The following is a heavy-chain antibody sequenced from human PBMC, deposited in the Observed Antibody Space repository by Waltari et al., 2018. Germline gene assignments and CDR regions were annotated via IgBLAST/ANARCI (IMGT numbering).Heavy chain of an antibody. D-gene: IGHD1-26*01. CDR1: GFSFEDYA. V-gene: IGHV3-9*01. CDR3: AKDLYSGSDNRIFDF. CDR2: SNWDSSDT. Sequence: EVQLVESGGGLVQPGRSLRLSCAASGFSFEDYAVHWVRQAPGKGLEWVSGSNWDSSDTAYADSVKGRFTISRDNAKNSLYLQMNSLRTEDTAFYYCAKDLYSGSDNRIFDFRGQGTLVTVSS. J-gene: IGHJ4*02.